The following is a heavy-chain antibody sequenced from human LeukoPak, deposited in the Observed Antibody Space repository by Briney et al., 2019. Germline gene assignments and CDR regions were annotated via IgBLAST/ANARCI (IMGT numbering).Heavy chain of an antibody. Sequence: SETLSLTCTVSGGSISSYYWSWIRQPPGKGLEWIGYIYYSGSTNYNPSLKSRVTISVDTSKNQFSLKLSSVTAADTAVYYCAGARITFGGVIVKPFDYWGQGTLVTVSS. CDR3: AGARITFGGVIVKPFDY. V-gene: IGHV4-59*08. J-gene: IGHJ4*02. CDR2: IYYSGST. CDR1: GGSISSYY. D-gene: IGHD3-16*02.